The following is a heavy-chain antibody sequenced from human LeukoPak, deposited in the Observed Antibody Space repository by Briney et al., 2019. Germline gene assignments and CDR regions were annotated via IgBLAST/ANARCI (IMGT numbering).Heavy chain of an antibody. CDR1: GGSISSYY. Sequence: NTSETLSLTCTVSGGSISSYYWSWIRQPPGKGLEWIGYIYYSGSTNYNPSLKSRVTISVDTSKNQFSLKLSSVTAADTAVYYCARAIGGDFFYFDYWGQGTLVTVSS. J-gene: IGHJ4*02. CDR3: ARAIGGDFFYFDY. CDR2: IYYSGST. D-gene: IGHD3-16*01. V-gene: IGHV4-59*08.